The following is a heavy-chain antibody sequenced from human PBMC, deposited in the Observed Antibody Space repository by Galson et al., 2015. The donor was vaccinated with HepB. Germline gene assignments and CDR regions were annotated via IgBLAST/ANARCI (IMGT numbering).Heavy chain of an antibody. Sequence: SVKVSCKASGYTFTSYAMHWVRQAPGQRLEWMGWINIDNGNTKSSEMFQDRLTITRDTSANTAYMELSSLRSEDTAHYYCARTYGAFWTDPWDYWGQGTLVTVSS. CDR1: GYTFTSYA. V-gene: IGHV1-3*04. J-gene: IGHJ4*02. D-gene: IGHD3/OR15-3a*01. CDR3: ARTYGAFWTDPWDY. CDR2: INIDNGNT.